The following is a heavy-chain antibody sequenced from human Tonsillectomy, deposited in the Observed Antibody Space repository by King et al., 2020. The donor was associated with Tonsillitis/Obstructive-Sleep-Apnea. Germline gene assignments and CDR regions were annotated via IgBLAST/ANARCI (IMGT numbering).Heavy chain of an antibody. Sequence: QLVQSGGGLVKPGGSLRLSCAASGFTFSSFSMNWVRQAPGKGLEWVSSISNSATYIYYADSLKGRFTISRDNAKNSLYLQMNSLRAEDTAVYYCAREREKGATVVPAANWFDPWGQGTLVTGSS. CDR2: ISNSATYI. V-gene: IGHV3-21*01. J-gene: IGHJ5*02. D-gene: IGHD2-2*01. CDR3: AREREKGATVVPAANWFDP. CDR1: GFTFSSFS.